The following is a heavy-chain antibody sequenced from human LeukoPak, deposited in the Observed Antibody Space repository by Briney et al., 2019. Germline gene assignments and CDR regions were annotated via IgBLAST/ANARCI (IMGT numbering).Heavy chain of an antibody. J-gene: IGHJ4*02. Sequence: PSETLSLTCTVSGGSISSYYWSWIRQPPGKGLEWIGYIYYSGSTNCNPSLKSRVTISVDTSKNHFSLKLSSVTAADTAVYYCARDARRRDGYNYAEVWGQGTLVTVSS. CDR2: IYYSGST. D-gene: IGHD5-24*01. CDR1: GGSISSYY. V-gene: IGHV4-59*01. CDR3: ARDARRRDGYNYAEV.